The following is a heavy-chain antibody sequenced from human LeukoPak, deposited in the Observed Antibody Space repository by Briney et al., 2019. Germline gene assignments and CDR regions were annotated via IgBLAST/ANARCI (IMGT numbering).Heavy chain of an antibody. Sequence: GGSLRLSCAASGFSFSSYVMTWVRQAPGRGLEWVSGISGSGVSTYYADSVKGRFTISRDNSKNTLYLQINSLRAEDTAIYYCAKGASSGWLLYWFDPWGQGTLVTVSS. CDR1: GFSFSSYV. J-gene: IGHJ5*02. CDR3: AKGASSGWLLYWFDP. CDR2: ISGSGVST. D-gene: IGHD6-19*01. V-gene: IGHV3-23*01.